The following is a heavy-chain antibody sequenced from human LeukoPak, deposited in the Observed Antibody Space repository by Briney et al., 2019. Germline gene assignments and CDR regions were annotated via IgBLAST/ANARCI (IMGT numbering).Heavy chain of an antibody. J-gene: IGHJ4*02. CDR1: GGSFSGYY. CDR2: INHSGST. D-gene: IGHD2-15*01. CDR3: ARHSEAVVAADY. Sequence: SETLSLTCAVYGGSFSGYYWSWIRQPPGKGLDWIGEINHSGSTNYNPSLKSRVTISVDTSKNQFSLKLSSVTAADTAVYYCARHSEAVVAADYWGQGTLVTVSS. V-gene: IGHV4-34*01.